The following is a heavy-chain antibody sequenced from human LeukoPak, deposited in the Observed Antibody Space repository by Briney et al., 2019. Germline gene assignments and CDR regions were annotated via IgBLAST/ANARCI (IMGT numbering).Heavy chain of an antibody. D-gene: IGHD6-13*01. CDR3: ARSPSIAATGNWFDP. Sequence: SETLSLTCAVYGGSFSGYYWSWIRQPPGKGLEWIGEINHSGSTNYNPSLKSRVTISVDTSKNQFSLKLSSVTAADTAEYYCARSPSIAATGNWFDPWGQGTLVTVSS. CDR2: INHSGST. V-gene: IGHV4-34*01. J-gene: IGHJ5*02. CDR1: GGSFSGYY.